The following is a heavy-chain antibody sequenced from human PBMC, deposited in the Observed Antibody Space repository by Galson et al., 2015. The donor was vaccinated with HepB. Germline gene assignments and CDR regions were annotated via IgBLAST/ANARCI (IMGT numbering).Heavy chain of an antibody. CDR2: IRSTSSVI. V-gene: IGHV3-48*02. J-gene: IGHJ3*02. CDR3: ARDNMVAGAVDI. D-gene: IGHD5-12*01. Sequence: SLRLSCAASGFTFSYYNMDWVRQAPGKGLEWVSYIRSTSSVIYYADSVKGRFTISRDNAKNSLYLHMNSLRDEDTAIYYCARDNMVAGAVDIWGQGTMVAVSS. CDR1: GFTFSYYN.